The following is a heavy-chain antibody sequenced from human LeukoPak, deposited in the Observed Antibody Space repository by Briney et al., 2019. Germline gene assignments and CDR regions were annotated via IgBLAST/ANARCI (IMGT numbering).Heavy chain of an antibody. Sequence: GGSLRLSCAASGFTFSSYAMHWVRQAPGKGLEYVSAISSNGGSTYYANSVKGRFTISRDNSKNTLYLQMGSLRAEDMAVYYCARDPYGGNSVYFDYWGQGTLVTVSS. CDR2: ISSNGGST. V-gene: IGHV3-64*01. CDR1: GFTFSSYA. J-gene: IGHJ4*02. CDR3: ARDPYGGNSVYFDY. D-gene: IGHD4-23*01.